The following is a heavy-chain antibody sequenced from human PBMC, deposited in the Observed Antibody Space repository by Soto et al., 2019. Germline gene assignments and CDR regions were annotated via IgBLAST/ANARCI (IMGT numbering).Heavy chain of an antibody. V-gene: IGHV3-66*01. D-gene: IGHD5-12*01. CDR3: ARGLYTGWHYFDY. J-gene: IGHJ4*02. Sequence: LRLSCAASGFTVSSNYMSWVRQAPGKGLEWVSVIYSGGRTYYADSVKGRFTISRDNSKNTLYLQMNSLRAEDTAVYYCARGLYTGWHYFDYWGQGTLVTV. CDR2: IYSGGRT. CDR1: GFTVSSNY.